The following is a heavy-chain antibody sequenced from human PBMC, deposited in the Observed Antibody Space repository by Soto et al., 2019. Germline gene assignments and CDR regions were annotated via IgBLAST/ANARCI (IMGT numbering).Heavy chain of an antibody. D-gene: IGHD3-22*01. CDR3: ARHKRNYYDSSGYSYYFDY. Sequence: SETLSLTCTVSAGSISSGDYYWSWIRQPPGKGLEWIGYIYYSGSTYYNPSLKSRVTISVDTSKNQFSLKLSSVTAADTAVYYCARHKRNYYDSSGYSYYFDYWGQGTLVTVSS. J-gene: IGHJ4*02. CDR1: AGSISSGDYY. CDR2: IYYSGST. V-gene: IGHV4-30-4*01.